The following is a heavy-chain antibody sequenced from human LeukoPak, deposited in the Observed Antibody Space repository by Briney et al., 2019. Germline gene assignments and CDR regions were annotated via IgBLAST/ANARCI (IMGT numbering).Heavy chain of an antibody. V-gene: IGHV4-39*07. Sequence: ASETLSLTCTVSGDSISSSNCYWGWIRQPPGKGLEWIGSIYYSGSTYYNPSLKSRVTVSVDTSKNQFSLKLSSVTAADTAVYYCARAPTYYYDRHPDAFDIWGQGTMVTVSS. CDR1: GDSISSSNCY. CDR2: IYYSGST. CDR3: ARAPTYYYDRHPDAFDI. D-gene: IGHD3-22*01. J-gene: IGHJ3*02.